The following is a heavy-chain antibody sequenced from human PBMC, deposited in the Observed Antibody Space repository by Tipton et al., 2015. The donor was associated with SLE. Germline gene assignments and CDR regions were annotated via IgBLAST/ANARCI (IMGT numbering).Heavy chain of an antibody. CDR2: IWYDGSNK. CDR3: ARDGEMGYFDL. Sequence: SLRLSCAASGFTFSSYWMHWVRQAPGKGLVWVAVIWYDGSNKYYADSVKGRFTISRDNSKNTLYLQMNSLRAEDTAVYYCARDGEMGYFDLWGRGTLVTVSS. D-gene: IGHD5-24*01. J-gene: IGHJ2*01. V-gene: IGHV3-33*08. CDR1: GFTFSSYW.